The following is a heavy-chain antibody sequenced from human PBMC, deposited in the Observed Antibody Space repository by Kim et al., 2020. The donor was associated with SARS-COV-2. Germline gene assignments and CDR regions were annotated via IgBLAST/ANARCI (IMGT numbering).Heavy chain of an antibody. J-gene: IGHJ4*02. CDR1: GYSFTSYW. V-gene: IGHV5-51*01. CDR2: IYPGDSDT. Sequence: GESLKISCKGPGYSFTSYWIGWVRQMPGKGLEWMGIIYPGDSDTRYSPSFQGQVTISADKSISTAYLQWSSLKASDTAMYYCARLGQQTDQEPTAPNYFDYWGQGTLVTVSS. D-gene: IGHD6-13*01. CDR3: ARLGQQTDQEPTAPNYFDY.